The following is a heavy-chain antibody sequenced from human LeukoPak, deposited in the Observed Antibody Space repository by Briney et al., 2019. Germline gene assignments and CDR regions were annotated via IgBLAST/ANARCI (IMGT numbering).Heavy chain of an antibody. J-gene: IGHJ6*02. D-gene: IGHD5-12*01. V-gene: IGHV3-7*01. CDR1: GFTFSSYW. CDR2: IKQDGSEK. CDR3: WKQVPTSSFYYYYGMDV. Sequence: GGSLRLSCAASGFTFSSYWMSWVRQAPGKGLEWVANIKQDGSEKYYVDSVKGRFTISRDNAKNSLYLQMNSLREEDTSVYYCWKQVPTSSFYYYYGMDVWGQGTTVTVSS.